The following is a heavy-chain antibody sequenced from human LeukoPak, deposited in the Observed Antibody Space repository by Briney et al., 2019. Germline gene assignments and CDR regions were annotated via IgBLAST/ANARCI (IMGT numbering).Heavy chain of an antibody. J-gene: IGHJ4*02. D-gene: IGHD6-13*01. CDR1: GFTFSSYA. V-gene: IGHV3-23*01. Sequence: GGSLRLSCAAAGFTFSSYAMSWVRQAPGKGLEWVSAISGSGGSTYSADSVKGRFTISRDSSKNTLYLQMSSLRAEDTAVYYCAIVAYSSSWYAFDYWGQGTLVTVSS. CDR3: AIVAYSSSWYAFDY. CDR2: ISGSGGST.